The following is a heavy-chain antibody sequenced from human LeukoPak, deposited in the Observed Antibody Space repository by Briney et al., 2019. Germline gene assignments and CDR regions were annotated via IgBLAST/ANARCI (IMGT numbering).Heavy chain of an antibody. V-gene: IGHV3-23*01. CDR3: AKGYCTTTSCYRFDY. D-gene: IGHD2-2*01. CDR2: ISGSGGIT. Sequence: PGGSLRLSCAASGFTFSTYAMTWVRQAPGKGLEWVSAISGSGGITYYADSVKGRFTISRDNSKNTLYLQMNSLRSEDTAVYYCAKGYCTTTSCYRFDYWGQGTLVTVSS. CDR1: GFTFSTYA. J-gene: IGHJ4*02.